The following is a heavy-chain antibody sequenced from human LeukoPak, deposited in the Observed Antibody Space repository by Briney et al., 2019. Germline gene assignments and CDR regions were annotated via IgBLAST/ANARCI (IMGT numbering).Heavy chain of an antibody. V-gene: IGHV3-23*01. J-gene: IGHJ6*02. CDR2: ISGSGGST. Sequence: ETLSLTCIVSGGSISNYYWTGIRQPPGKGLEWVSAISGSGGSTYYADSVKGRFTISRDNSKNTLYLQMNSLRAEDTAVYYCANNKYDFWSGCYYYGMDVWGQGTTVTVSS. CDR1: GGSISNYY. CDR3: ANNKYDFWSGCYYYGMDV. D-gene: IGHD3-3*01.